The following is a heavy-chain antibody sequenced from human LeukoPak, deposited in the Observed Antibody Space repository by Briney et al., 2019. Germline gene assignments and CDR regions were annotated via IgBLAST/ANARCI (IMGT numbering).Heavy chain of an antibody. CDR3: AGGTYRAVDY. Sequence: GGSLRLSCAASGFTFSTYGMHWVRQAPGKGLEWVAFIRYDGSNKYYAASVKGRFTISRDNSKNTVYLQMSSLRPEDTAVFYCAGGTYRAVDYWGQGTLVTVSS. CDR1: GFTFSTYG. CDR2: IRYDGSNK. J-gene: IGHJ4*02. D-gene: IGHD3-16*01. V-gene: IGHV3-30*02.